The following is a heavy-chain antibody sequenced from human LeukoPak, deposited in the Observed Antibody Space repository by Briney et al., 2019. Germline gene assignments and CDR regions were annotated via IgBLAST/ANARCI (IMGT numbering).Heavy chain of an antibody. CDR1: GGSIIGYY. V-gene: IGHV4-59*08. CDR3: ARMRSRSLGDY. CDR2: IYYSGST. Sequence: SEPLSLTCAVSGGSIIGYYWSWIRQPPGKGLEWIGYIYYSGSTNYNPSLKSRVTISVDTSKNQFSLKLSSVTAADTAVYYCARMRSRSLGDYWGQGTLVTVSS. J-gene: IGHJ4*02. D-gene: IGHD2-2*01.